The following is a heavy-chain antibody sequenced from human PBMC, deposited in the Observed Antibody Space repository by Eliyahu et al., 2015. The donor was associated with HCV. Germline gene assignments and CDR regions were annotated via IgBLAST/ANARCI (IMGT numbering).Heavy chain of an antibody. V-gene: IGHV3-15*01. Sequence: RIKSKTDGGTTDYAAPVKGRFTISRDDSKSTLYLQMNSLKTEDTAVYYCTTGGPGGFVYNDYYLDVWGQGTTVTVSS. D-gene: IGHD3-16*01. CDR3: TTGGPGGFVYNDYYLDV. J-gene: IGHJ6*03. CDR2: IKSKTDGGTT.